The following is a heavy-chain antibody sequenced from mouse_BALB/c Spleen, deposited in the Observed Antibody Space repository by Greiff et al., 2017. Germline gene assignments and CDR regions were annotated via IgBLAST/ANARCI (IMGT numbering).Heavy chain of an antibody. J-gene: IGHJ4*01. Sequence: EVQRVESGGGLVQPGGSLKLSCAASGFTFSSYTMSWVRQTPEKRLEWVAYISNGGGSTYYPDTVKGRFTISRDNAKNTLYLQMSSLKSEDTAMYYCTREGKYGNYPYAMDYWGQGTSVTVSA. V-gene: IGHV5-12-2*01. CDR1: GFTFSSYT. CDR3: TREGKYGNYPYAMDY. CDR2: ISNGGGST. D-gene: IGHD2-10*02.